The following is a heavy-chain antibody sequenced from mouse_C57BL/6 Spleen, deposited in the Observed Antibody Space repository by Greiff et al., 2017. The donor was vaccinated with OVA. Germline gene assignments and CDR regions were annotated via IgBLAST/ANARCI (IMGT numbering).Heavy chain of an antibody. D-gene: IGHD2-2*01. Sequence: QVQLQQSGPELVKPGASVKISCKASGYAFSSSWMNWVKQRPGKGLEWIGRIYPGDGDTNYNGKFKGKATLTSDNSSSTAYKQLSSRTSEDSAVYFCARFYYGYDGLDYWGQGTTLTVSS. CDR2: IYPGDGDT. J-gene: IGHJ2*01. CDR3: ARFYYGYDGLDY. CDR1: GYAFSSSW. V-gene: IGHV1-82*01.